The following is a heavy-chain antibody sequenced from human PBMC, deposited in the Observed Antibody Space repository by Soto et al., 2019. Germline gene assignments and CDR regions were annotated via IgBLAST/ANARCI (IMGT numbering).Heavy chain of an antibody. D-gene: IGHD6-19*01. Sequence: PGGSLRLSCAASGFSFINYWVHCVRQAPGKGLVWVSRIKSDGSTTNYADSVKGRFTISRDNAKNTVYLQMNSLGVEDTAVYYCATTAGAWWFDPWGHGALVTVSS. CDR3: ATTAGAWWFDP. CDR1: GFSFINYW. V-gene: IGHV3-74*01. CDR2: IKSDGSTT. J-gene: IGHJ5*02.